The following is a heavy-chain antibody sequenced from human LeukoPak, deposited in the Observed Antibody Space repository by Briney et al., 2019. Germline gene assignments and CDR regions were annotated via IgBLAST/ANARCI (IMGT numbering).Heavy chain of an antibody. CDR2: ISGSGVST. Sequence: GGSLRLSCAASGFTFSTYAMSWVRQAPGKGLEWVASISGSGVSTYYADSVKGRFTISRDNSKNTLYLQMNSLGADDTAVYYCAKGNWRYFDYWGQGTLVTVSS. CDR3: AKGNWRYFDY. J-gene: IGHJ4*02. V-gene: IGHV3-23*01. D-gene: IGHD1-1*01. CDR1: GFTFSTYA.